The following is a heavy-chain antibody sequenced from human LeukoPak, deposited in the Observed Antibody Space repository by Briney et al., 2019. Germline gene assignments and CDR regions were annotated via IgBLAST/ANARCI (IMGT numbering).Heavy chain of an antibody. CDR1: GDSISNSFW. V-gene: IGHV4-4*02. J-gene: IGHJ4*02. CDR2: ISHTGST. D-gene: IGHD1-7*01. CDR3: ARNPGGTTEVDYYFDY. Sequence: SETLSLTCTVSGDSISNSFWWSWVRQPPGKGLDWIGEISHTGSTKYNPSLKNRVTISRDSSKNQFSLKLSSVTAADTAVYYCARNPGGTTEVDYYFDYWGQGTLVTVSS.